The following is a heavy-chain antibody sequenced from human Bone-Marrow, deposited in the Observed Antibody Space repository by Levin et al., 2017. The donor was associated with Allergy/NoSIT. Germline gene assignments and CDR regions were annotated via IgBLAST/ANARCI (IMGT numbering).Heavy chain of an antibody. D-gene: IGHD3-16*01. CDR3: ATDYADQGIITSVRFYGMDV. J-gene: IGHJ6*02. Sequence: GGSLRLSCKIAGHTVSQLYIQWVRQAPGEKLEWMGGFDPEEGETIYAQKFQGRVTMTEDRSTDIAYMELRRLTSEDTAVYYCATDYADQGIITSVRFYGMDVWGQGTTVTVSS. CDR1: GHTVSQLY. V-gene: IGHV1-24*01. CDR2: FDPEEGET.